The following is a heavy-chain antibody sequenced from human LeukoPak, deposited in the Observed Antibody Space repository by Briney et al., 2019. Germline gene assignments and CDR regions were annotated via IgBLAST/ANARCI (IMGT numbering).Heavy chain of an antibody. D-gene: IGHD2-2*01. J-gene: IGHJ5*02. V-gene: IGHV1-2*02. Sequence: ASAKVSCKASRYTFTDYYMHWVRQAPGQGLEWMGWINPNSGGTNYAQKFQGRVTMTRDTSISTAYMELSRLRSDDTAVYYCARGGWSLGYCSSSSCLDWFDPWGQGTLVTVS. CDR1: RYTFTDYY. CDR3: ARGGWSLGYCSSSSCLDWFDP. CDR2: INPNSGGT.